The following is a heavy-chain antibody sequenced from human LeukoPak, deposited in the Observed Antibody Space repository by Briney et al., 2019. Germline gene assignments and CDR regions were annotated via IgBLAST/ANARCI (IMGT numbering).Heavy chain of an antibody. CDR1: GFSFSRYG. Sequence: TGGSLRLSCAASGFSFSRYGMSWVRQAPGEGLEWVSAISGSGGSTYYADSVKGRFTISRDNSKNTLYLQMNSLRAEDTAVYYCAKVGGYDYDYYYYMDVWGKGTTVTISS. D-gene: IGHD5-12*01. CDR2: ISGSGGST. J-gene: IGHJ6*03. CDR3: AKVGGYDYDYYYYMDV. V-gene: IGHV3-23*01.